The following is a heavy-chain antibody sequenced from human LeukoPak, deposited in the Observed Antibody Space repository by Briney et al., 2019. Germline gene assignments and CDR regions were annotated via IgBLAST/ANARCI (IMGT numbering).Heavy chain of an antibody. V-gene: IGHV3-23*01. CDR2: LSGSGGST. Sequence: PGGSLRLSCAASGFTFSSYAMSWVRQAPGKGREWVSALSGSGGSTYYADSVKGRFTISRDNSKNTLYLQMNSLRAEDTAVYYCARVDTAIDAFDIWGQGTMVTVSS. D-gene: IGHD5-18*01. CDR1: GFTFSSYA. CDR3: ARVDTAIDAFDI. J-gene: IGHJ3*02.